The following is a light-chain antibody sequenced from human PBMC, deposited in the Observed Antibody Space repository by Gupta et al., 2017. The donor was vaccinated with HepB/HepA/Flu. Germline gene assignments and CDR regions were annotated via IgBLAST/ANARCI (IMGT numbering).Light chain of an antibody. V-gene: IGKV1-8*01. Sequence: AIRMTQFPSSFSASTGDRVTITCRASQGISSYLAWYQQKPGKAPKLLIYAASTLQSGVPSRFSGGGSGTDLTLTISGLQPEDLATYYGRKVESYPITFGQGTRLEIK. CDR1: QGISSY. CDR3: RKVESYPIT. CDR2: AAS. J-gene: IGKJ5*01.